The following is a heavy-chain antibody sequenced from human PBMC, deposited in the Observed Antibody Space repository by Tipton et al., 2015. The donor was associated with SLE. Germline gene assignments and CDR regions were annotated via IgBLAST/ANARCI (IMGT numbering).Heavy chain of an antibody. CDR2: IYHSGAT. J-gene: IGHJ4*02. V-gene: IGHV4-38-2*02. Sequence: TLSLTCTVSGYSISSGYYWGWIRQPPGKGLEWVGTIYHSGATFCNPSLESRVTISVDTSKNQFSLKLSSVTAADTAVYYCARAATAISPFDYWGQGTLVSVSS. CDR3: ARAATAISPFDY. CDR1: GYSISSGYY. D-gene: IGHD2-2*02.